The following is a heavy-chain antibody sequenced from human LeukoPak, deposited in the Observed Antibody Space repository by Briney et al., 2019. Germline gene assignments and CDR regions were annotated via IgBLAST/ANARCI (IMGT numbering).Heavy chain of an antibody. V-gene: IGHV1-18*01. CDR1: GYTFTSYG. Sequence: GASVKVSCKASGYTFTSYGISWVRQAPGQGLEWLGWISAYNDNTNYAQKLQGRVTMTTDTSTSTAYMELRSLRSDDTAVYYCARGAPYYDFWSGYSPDYWGQGTLVTVSS. D-gene: IGHD3-3*01. J-gene: IGHJ4*02. CDR3: ARGAPYYDFWSGYSPDY. CDR2: ISAYNDNT.